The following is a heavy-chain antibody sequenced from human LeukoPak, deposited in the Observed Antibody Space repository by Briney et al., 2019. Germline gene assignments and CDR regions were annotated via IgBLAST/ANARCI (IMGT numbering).Heavy chain of an antibody. J-gene: IGHJ4*02. CDR2: ISYDGSNK. V-gene: IGHV3-30-3*01. CDR1: GFTFSSYA. Sequence: GGSLRLSCAASGFTFSSYAMHWVRQAPGKGLEWVAVISYDGSNKYYADSVKGRFTISRDNSKNTLYLQMNSLRAEDTAVYYCARDDSTGDDYWGQGTLVTVSS. CDR3: ARDDSTGDDY. D-gene: IGHD7-27*01.